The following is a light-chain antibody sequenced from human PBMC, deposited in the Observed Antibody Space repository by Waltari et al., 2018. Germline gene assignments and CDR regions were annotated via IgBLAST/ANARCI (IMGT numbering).Light chain of an antibody. CDR2: GVC. CDR1: QNISSSY. J-gene: IGKJ5*01. Sequence: ESVLPQSPGTLSLSPGERATLSCKTSQNISSSYLTWYQQKPGQAPRLVVDGVCTRATGIPDRFSGSRSGTDFTLTISRLEPEDFAVYYCQHYGSSPITFGQGTRLEIK. V-gene: IGKV3-20*01. CDR3: QHYGSSPIT.